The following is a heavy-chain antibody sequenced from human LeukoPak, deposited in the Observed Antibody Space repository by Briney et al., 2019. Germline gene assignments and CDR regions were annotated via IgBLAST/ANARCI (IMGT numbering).Heavy chain of an antibody. Sequence: GGSLRLSCAASGFTVSSNYMSWVRQAPGKGLEWVSGLYSGGGTYYADSVKGRFDISRDNSKNTLYLQMNSLRAEDTAVYYCASIIVGATRDFDYWGQGTLVTVSS. CDR2: LYSGGGT. D-gene: IGHD1-26*01. CDR1: GFTVSSNY. CDR3: ASIIVGATRDFDY. V-gene: IGHV3-66*01. J-gene: IGHJ4*02.